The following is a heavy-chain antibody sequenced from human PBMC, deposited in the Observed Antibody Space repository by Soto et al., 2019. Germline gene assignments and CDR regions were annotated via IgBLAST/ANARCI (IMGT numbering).Heavy chain of an antibody. CDR2: MNPNSGNT. D-gene: IGHD2-2*03. CDR1: GYTFTSYD. V-gene: IGHV1-8*01. CDR3: VGSLMDLTALDAFDI. J-gene: IGHJ3*02. Sequence: ASVKVSCKASGYTFTSYDINWVRQATGQGLEWMGWMNPNSGNTGYAQKFQGRVTMTRNTSISTAYMELSSLRSEDTAVYYCVGSLMDLTALDAFDIWGQGTMVTVSS.